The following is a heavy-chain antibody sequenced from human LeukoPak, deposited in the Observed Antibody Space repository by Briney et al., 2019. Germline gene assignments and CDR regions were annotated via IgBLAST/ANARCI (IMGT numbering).Heavy chain of an antibody. CDR1: GGSFSGYY. V-gene: IGHV4-34*01. CDR3: ARAQKAYYYDSSGAYYFDY. Sequence: SETLSLTCAVSGGSFSGYYWSWIRQPPGKGLEWIGEINHSGSTNYNPSLKSRVTISVDTSKNQFPLKLSSVTAADTAVYYCARAQKAYYYDSSGAYYFDYWGQGTLGTVSS. D-gene: IGHD3-22*01. CDR2: INHSGST. J-gene: IGHJ4*02.